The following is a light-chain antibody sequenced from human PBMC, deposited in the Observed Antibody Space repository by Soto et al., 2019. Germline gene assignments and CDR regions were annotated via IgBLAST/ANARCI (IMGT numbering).Light chain of an antibody. J-gene: IGKJ4*01. Sequence: EIVMTQSPATLSVSPGERATLSCRASQSVSSNLAWYQQTPGQAPRLLIYGASTRSTGIPARFSGSGSGTGFTLTISGLQSEDFAVYYCQQYDNWPSLTFGGGTKVEIK. CDR1: QSVSSN. CDR3: QQYDNWPSLT. CDR2: GAS. V-gene: IGKV3-15*01.